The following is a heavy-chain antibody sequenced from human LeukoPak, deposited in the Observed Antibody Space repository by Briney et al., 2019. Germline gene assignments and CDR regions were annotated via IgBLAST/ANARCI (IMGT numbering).Heavy chain of an antibody. D-gene: IGHD3-16*01. V-gene: IGHV3-23*01. CDR2: IREGGYNT. J-gene: IGHJ4*02. CDR1: GFTFSSFS. Sequence: GESLRLSRAASGFTFSSFSMAWVRQTPGKGLEWASTIREGGYNTYYADSVKGRFTISRDDSKNTLYMQLNSLRVVDTAIYYCVRYWRSGNYYFDYWGQGTLVTVSS. CDR3: VRYWRSGNYYFDY.